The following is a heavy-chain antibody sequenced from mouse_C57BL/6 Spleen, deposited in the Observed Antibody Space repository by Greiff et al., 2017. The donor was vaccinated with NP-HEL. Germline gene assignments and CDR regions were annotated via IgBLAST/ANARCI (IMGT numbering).Heavy chain of an antibody. D-gene: IGHD2-3*01. CDR1: GYSITSDY. CDR2: ISYSGST. CDR3: ARSNDGYLSWFAY. V-gene: IGHV3-8*01. Sequence: EVQRVESGPGLAKPSQTLSLTCSVTGYSITSDYWNWIRKFPGNKLEYMGYISYSGSTYYNPSLKSRISITRDTSKNQYYLQLNSVTTEDTATYYCARSNDGYLSWFAYWGQGTLVTVSA. J-gene: IGHJ3*01.